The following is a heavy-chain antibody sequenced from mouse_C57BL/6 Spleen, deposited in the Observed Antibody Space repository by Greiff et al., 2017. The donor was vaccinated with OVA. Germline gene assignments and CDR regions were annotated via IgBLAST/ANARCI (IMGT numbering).Heavy chain of an antibody. D-gene: IGHD2-4*01. V-gene: IGHV1-80*01. CDR1: GYAFSSYW. CDR3: ARVYYDYDGAFDY. CDR2: IYPGDGDT. Sequence: VQGVESGAELVKPGASVKISCKASGYAFSSYWMNWVKQRPGKGLEWIGQIYPGDGDTNYNGKFKGKATLTADKSSSTAYMQLSSLTSEDSAVYFCARVYYDYDGAFDYWGQGTTLTVSS. J-gene: IGHJ2*01.